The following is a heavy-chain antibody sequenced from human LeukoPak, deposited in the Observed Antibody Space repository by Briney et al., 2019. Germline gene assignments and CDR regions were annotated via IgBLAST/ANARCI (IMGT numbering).Heavy chain of an antibody. V-gene: IGHV3-23*01. CDR1: GFSFSTYT. Sequence: PGGSLRLSCAASGFSFSTYTMTWVRQAPGKGLGWVSGIVASGGDTFYADSVKGRFTISRDNSKNTLYLQMNSLRAEDTAVYYCASRNWYIDYWGQGTLVTVSS. D-gene: IGHD1-14*01. CDR2: IVASGGDT. CDR3: ASRNWYIDY. J-gene: IGHJ4*02.